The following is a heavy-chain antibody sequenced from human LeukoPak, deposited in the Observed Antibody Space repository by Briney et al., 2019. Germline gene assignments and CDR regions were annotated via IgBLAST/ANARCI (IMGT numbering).Heavy chain of an antibody. J-gene: IGHJ4*02. Sequence: GGSLRLSCAVSGITLSNYGMSWVRQAPGRGLEWVAGISGSGGSTNYADSVKGRFTISRDNPKNTLYLQVNSLRAEDTAVYFCAKRGVVIRVILVGFHKEAYYFDSWGQGALVTVSS. D-gene: IGHD3-22*01. CDR3: AKRGVVIRVILVGFHKEAYYFDS. CDR2: ISGSGGST. CDR1: GITLSNYG. V-gene: IGHV3-23*01.